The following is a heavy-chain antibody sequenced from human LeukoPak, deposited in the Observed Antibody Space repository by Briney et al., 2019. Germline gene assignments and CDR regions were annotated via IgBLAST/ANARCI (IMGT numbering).Heavy chain of an antibody. V-gene: IGHV3-23*01. CDR3: AKEKGGGLPFDY. Sequence: GGSLRLSCSASGFAFRDYGMAWVRHAPGEGLDFVTAVDAKGDATFYADSVKGRFTVSRDNSKNTFFLQMNSLRTEDTAVYYCAKEKGGGLPFDYWGQGTLITVSS. CDR1: GFAFRDYG. CDR2: VDAKGDAT. J-gene: IGHJ4*02. D-gene: IGHD1-26*01.